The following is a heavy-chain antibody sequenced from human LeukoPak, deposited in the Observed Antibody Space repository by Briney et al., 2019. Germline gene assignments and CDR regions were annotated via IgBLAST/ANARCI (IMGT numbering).Heavy chain of an antibody. V-gene: IGHV4-34*01. CDR3: ARGPPSYDYVWGSYRPGGFYGMDV. J-gene: IGHJ6*02. CDR2: INHSGST. CDR1: GGSFSGYY. D-gene: IGHD3-16*02. Sequence: PSETLSLTCAVYGGSFSGYYWSWIRQPPGKGLEWIWEINHSGSTNYNPSLKSRVTISVDPYKNQFSLKLSSVTAEDTAVYYCARGPPSYDYVWGSYRPGGFYGMDVWGQGTTVTVSS.